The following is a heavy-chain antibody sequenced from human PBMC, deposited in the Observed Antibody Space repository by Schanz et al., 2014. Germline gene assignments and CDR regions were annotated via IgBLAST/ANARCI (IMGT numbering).Heavy chain of an antibody. Sequence: QVQLQESGPGLVRPSETLSLTCTVSGGSISSYYWSWIRQSPGKGPEWIGYITYSGGTNHNASLKSRVTISLDTSNNQISLKLRSVSAADTAVYYCARDVGGCSSSTSCYAFEIWGQGTMVTVSS. J-gene: IGHJ3*02. V-gene: IGHV4-59*01. D-gene: IGHD2-2*01. CDR3: ARDVGGCSSSTSCYAFEI. CDR1: GGSISSYY. CDR2: ITYSGGT.